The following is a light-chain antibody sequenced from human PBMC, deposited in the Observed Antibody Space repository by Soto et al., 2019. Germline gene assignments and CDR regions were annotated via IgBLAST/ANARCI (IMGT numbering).Light chain of an antibody. Sequence: DIQMTQSPPSLSPPKGARATIPSGASRAFRTHLIWYHQKPGKAPELLIYAASSLQAGVPSRFSGSGSGTDFTLTISSLHPEDFGDYYCQQSYSPPRTFGQGTNLEIK. CDR3: QQSYSPPRT. CDR1: RAFRTH. J-gene: IGKJ2*01. CDR2: AAS. V-gene: IGKV1-39*01.